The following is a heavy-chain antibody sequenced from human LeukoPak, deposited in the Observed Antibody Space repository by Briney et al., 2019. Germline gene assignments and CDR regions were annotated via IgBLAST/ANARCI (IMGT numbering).Heavy chain of an antibody. J-gene: IGHJ4*02. D-gene: IGHD3-9*01. CDR1: VYTSYY. Sequence: ASVKVSCKASVYTSYYMHWVRQAPGQGLEWMGIINPSGGSTTYAQKFQGRVTMTRDTSTSTVYMELSRLRSEDTAVYYCARDRDDDILTGYPDYSFDYWGQGTLVTVSS. V-gene: IGHV1-46*01. CDR2: INPSGGST. CDR3: ARDRDDDILTGYPDYSFDY.